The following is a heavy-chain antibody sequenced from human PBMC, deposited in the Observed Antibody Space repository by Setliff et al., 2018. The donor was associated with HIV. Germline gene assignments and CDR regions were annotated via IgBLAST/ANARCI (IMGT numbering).Heavy chain of an antibody. CDR1: GETFSSYA. D-gene: IGHD2-8*01. J-gene: IGHJ3*02. CDR3: AHMATQWDGFDI. CDR2: IIPIFATP. Sequence: SVKVSCKASGETFSSYAINWVRQAPGQGLEWMGVIIPIFATPNYAQTFQGRLTITADQSTTTAYMKLSGLTSKDTAVYFCAHMATQWDGFDIWGQGTMVTVS. V-gene: IGHV1-69*13.